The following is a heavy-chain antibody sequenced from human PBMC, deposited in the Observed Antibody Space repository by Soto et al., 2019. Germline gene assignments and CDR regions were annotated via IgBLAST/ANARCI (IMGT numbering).Heavy chain of an antibody. CDR1: GGTFSSYA. CDR2: IIPIFGTA. J-gene: IGHJ4*02. V-gene: IGHV1-69*06. CDR3: ASTFYYDSSGYPLY. Sequence: ASVKVSCKASGGTFSSYAISWVRQAPGQGLEWMGGIIPIFGTANYAQKFQGRVTITADKSTSTAYMELSSLRSEDTAVYYCASTFYYDSSGYPLYWGQGTLVTVS. D-gene: IGHD3-22*01.